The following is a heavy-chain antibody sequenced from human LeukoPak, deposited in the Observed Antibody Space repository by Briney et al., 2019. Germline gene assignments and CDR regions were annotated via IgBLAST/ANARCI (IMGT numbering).Heavy chain of an antibody. V-gene: IGHV4-4*07. J-gene: IGHJ6*03. CDR1: GASISDNY. D-gene: IGHD2-8*01. Sequence: SETLSLTCSVSGASISDNYWSWVRQSAGKGLEWIGRFYTSGSTDYNPSLKSRVTMSVDTSKNQFSLELSSVTAADTAVYYCAREITVLGAVILRMVYYYMDVWGTGTTVTVSS. CDR2: FYTSGST. CDR3: AREITVLGAVILRMVYYYMDV.